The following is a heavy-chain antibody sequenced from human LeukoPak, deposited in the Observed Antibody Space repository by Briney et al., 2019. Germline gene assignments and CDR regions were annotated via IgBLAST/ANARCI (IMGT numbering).Heavy chain of an antibody. Sequence: SETLSLTCTVSGGSISSFYWNWIRQPAGKGLEWIGRIYNSGGTNYNPSLKSRLSMSVDTSKNQFSLNLRSVTAADTAIYYCAREWELVFDYWGQGTLVTVSS. D-gene: IGHD1-26*01. V-gene: IGHV4-4*07. CDR2: IYNSGGT. J-gene: IGHJ4*02. CDR3: AREWELVFDY. CDR1: GGSISSFY.